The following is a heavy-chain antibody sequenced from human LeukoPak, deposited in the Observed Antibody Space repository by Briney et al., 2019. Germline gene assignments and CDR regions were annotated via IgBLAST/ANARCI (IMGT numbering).Heavy chain of an antibody. Sequence: PGGSLRLSCAASGFTFSDYYMSWIRQAPGKGLEWVSYISSSGSTIYYADSVKGRFTISRDNAKKSLYLQMNSLRAEDTAVYYCAKDQSVWSGYHHYWGQGTLVTVSS. CDR1: GFTFSDYY. J-gene: IGHJ4*02. CDR3: AKDQSVWSGYHHY. V-gene: IGHV3-11*01. CDR2: ISSSGSTI. D-gene: IGHD3-3*01.